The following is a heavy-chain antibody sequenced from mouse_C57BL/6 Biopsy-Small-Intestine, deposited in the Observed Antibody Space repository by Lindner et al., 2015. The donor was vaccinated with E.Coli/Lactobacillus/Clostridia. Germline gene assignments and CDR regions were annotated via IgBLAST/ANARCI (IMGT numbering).Heavy chain of an antibody. CDR3: TREGNSAFDY. V-gene: IGHV1-66*01. Sequence: VQLQESGPELVKPGASVKMSCKASDYRFTSYYIHWVRQRPGQGLEWTGWIYPGSANTKYNEKFEDKATLTADTSSSTAYMQLSSLTSEDSAVYYCTREGNSAFDYWGQGTTLTVSS. CDR1: DYRFTSYY. J-gene: IGHJ2*01. CDR2: IYPGSANT. D-gene: IGHD2-1*01.